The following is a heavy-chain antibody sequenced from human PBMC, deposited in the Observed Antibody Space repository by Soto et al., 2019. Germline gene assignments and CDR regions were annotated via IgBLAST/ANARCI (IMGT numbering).Heavy chain of an antibody. D-gene: IGHD6-19*01. CDR3: ARRLQWQLRPLDS. Sequence: QEHLMESGGDLVKPGGSLRLSCAGSGFIFSDYYITWIRRAPGKGLEWVSYINTLSSAIYYADSVKGRFTISRDNAKNSVYLQMNSLRAEDTAVYYCARRLQWQLRPLDSWGRGTLVTVSS. V-gene: IGHV3-11*01. CDR2: INTLSSAI. J-gene: IGHJ4*02. CDR1: GFIFSDYY.